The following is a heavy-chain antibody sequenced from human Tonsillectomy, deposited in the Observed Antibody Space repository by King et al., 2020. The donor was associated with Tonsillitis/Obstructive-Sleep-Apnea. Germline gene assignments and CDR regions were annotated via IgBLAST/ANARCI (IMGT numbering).Heavy chain of an antibody. J-gene: IGHJ6*03. CDR1: GFTFSSYW. Sequence: VQLVESGGGLVQPGGSLRLSCAASGFTFSSYWMHWVRQAPGKGLVWVSRINSDGSSTSYADSVKGRFTISRDNAKNNLYLQMNSLRAEDTAVYYCARDTELELRDYYYYYMDVWGKGTTVTVSS. CDR2: INSDGSST. V-gene: IGHV3-74*01. D-gene: IGHD1-7*01. CDR3: ARDTELELRDYYYYYMDV.